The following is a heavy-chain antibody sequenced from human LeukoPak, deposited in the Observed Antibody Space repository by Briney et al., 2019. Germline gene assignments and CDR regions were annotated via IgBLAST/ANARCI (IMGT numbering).Heavy chain of an antibody. D-gene: IGHD3-3*01. CDR2: ISGGGDNT. V-gene: IGHV3-23*01. Sequence: PGGSLRLSCAVSGFPFSDFAMSWVRQAPGKGLEWVSTISGGGDNTYFADSVKGRFTISRDNSKNTLFLQMVSLRAEDTAVYYCAKFEGAILGNYYMDVWGKGTTVTVSS. CDR3: AKFEGAILGNYYMDV. CDR1: GFPFSDFA. J-gene: IGHJ6*03.